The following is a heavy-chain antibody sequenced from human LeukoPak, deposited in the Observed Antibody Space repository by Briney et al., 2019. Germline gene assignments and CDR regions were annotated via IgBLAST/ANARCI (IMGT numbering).Heavy chain of an antibody. V-gene: IGHV3-21*01. CDR2: ISGSSSDI. D-gene: IGHD3-10*01. CDR1: GFTFSTFS. CDR3: ARDPTVYGQPGF. J-gene: IGHJ4*02. Sequence: PGGSLRLSCAASGFTFSTFSMTWVRQAPGKGLEGVSSISGSSSDIYYVDSVKGRFTISRDNAKNSLYLQMNSLRAEGTAVYYCARDPTVYGQPGFWGQGTLVTVSS.